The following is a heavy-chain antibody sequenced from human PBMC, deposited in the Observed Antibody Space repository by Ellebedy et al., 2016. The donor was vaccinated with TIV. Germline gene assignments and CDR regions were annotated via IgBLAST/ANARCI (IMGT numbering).Heavy chain of an antibody. CDR3: ARGRRSHDTSGYFLDY. CDR2: VYYSGSP. CDR1: GGSISSSSYF. J-gene: IGHJ4*02. V-gene: IGHV4-39*01. Sequence: SETLSLXCTVSGGSISSSSYFWGWIRQPPGKGLEWIGSVYYSGSPTYNSALESRVTVSADTSKNQFSLRLISVTAADMGVYYCARGRRSHDTSGYFLDYWGRGTLVTVSS. D-gene: IGHD6-25*01.